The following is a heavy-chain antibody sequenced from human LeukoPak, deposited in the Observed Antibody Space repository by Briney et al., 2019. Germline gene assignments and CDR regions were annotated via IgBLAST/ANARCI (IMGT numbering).Heavy chain of an antibody. J-gene: IGHJ6*02. Sequence: GGSLRLSCAASGFTFSSYGMHWVRQAPGKGLEWVAVISYDGSNKYYADSVKGRFTISRDNSKNTLYLQMNSLRAEDTAVYYCAKSNLPYYYCGMDVWGQGTTVTVSS. CDR3: AKSNLPYYYCGMDV. CDR2: ISYDGSNK. V-gene: IGHV3-30*18. D-gene: IGHD1-14*01. CDR1: GFTFSSYG.